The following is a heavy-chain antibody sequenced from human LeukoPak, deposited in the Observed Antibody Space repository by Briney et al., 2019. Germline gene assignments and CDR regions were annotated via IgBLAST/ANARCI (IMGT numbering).Heavy chain of an antibody. CDR1: GYTFTGYY. V-gene: IGHV1-2*02. J-gene: IGHJ4*02. Sequence: ASVKVSCKASGYTFTGYYMHWVRQAPGQGLEWMGWINPNSGGTNYAQKFQGRVTMTRDTSISTAYMELSRLRSDDTAVYYCARPLVGATPFDYWGQGTLVTVSS. CDR2: INPNSGGT. CDR3: ARPLVGATPFDY. D-gene: IGHD1-26*01.